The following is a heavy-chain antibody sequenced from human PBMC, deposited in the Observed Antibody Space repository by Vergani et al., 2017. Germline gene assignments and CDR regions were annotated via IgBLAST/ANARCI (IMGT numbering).Heavy chain of an antibody. D-gene: IGHD5-18*01. CDR2: IIPILGIA. V-gene: IGHV1-69*02. J-gene: IGHJ4*02. CDR3: ARGKSRDDIQNYYFDY. CDR1: GGTFSSYT. Sequence: QVQLVQSGAEVKKPGSSVKVSCKASGGTFSSYTISWVRQAPGQGLEWMGRIIPILGIANYAQKFQGRVTITADKSTSTAYMELSRLRSDDTAVYYCARGKSRDDIQNYYFDYWGQGTLVTVSS.